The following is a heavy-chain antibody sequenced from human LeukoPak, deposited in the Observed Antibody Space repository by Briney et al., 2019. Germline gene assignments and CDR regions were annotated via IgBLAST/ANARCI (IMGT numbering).Heavy chain of an antibody. V-gene: IGHV4-34*01. CDR2: INHSGRT. J-gene: IGHJ2*01. Sequence: SETLSLTCALYRGSFSAYYLSWIRQPPGKGLEWIGEINHSGRTNYNPSLKSRATISVDTAKNQFSLKLSHVTAADTAVYYCARGQDSSGYYYYGWYYDLWGRGTLVTVSS. CDR1: RGSFSAYY. D-gene: IGHD3-22*01. CDR3: ARGQDSSGYYYYGWYYDL.